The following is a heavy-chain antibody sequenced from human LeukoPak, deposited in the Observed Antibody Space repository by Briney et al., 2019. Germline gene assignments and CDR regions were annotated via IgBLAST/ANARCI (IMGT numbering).Heavy chain of an antibody. Sequence: SETLSLTCAVYGGSFSGYYWSWIRQPPGKGLEWIGEINHSGSTNYNPSLKSRVTISVDTSKNQFSLKLSSVTAADTAVYYCARGPRYCSSTSCYLDYYYYYYMDVWGKGTTVTISS. CDR1: GGSFSGYY. V-gene: IGHV4-34*01. J-gene: IGHJ6*03. CDR2: INHSGST. D-gene: IGHD2-2*01. CDR3: ARGPRYCSSTSCYLDYYYYYYMDV.